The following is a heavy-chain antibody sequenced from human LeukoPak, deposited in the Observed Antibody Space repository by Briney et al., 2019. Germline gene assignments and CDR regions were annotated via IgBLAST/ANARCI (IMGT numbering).Heavy chain of an antibody. D-gene: IGHD4-17*01. CDR1: GFTFSSYS. Sequence: QPGGSLRLSCAASGFTFSSYSMNWVRQAPGKGLEWVSYISSSSSTIYYADSVKGRFTISRDNAKNSLYLQMNSLRAEDTAVYYCASSMTTVTVDYWGQGTLVTVSS. CDR2: ISSSSSTI. J-gene: IGHJ4*02. V-gene: IGHV3-48*01. CDR3: ASSMTTVTVDY.